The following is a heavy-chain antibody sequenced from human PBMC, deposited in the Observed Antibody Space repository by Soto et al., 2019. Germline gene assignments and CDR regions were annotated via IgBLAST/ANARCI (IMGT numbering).Heavy chain of an antibody. D-gene: IGHD2-21*02. Sequence: EVPLLESGGGLVQPGGSLRLSCAASGFTFSSYAMSWVRQAPGKGLEWVSAISGSGGSTYYADSVKGRFTISRDNSKNTLYLQMNSLRAEDTAVYYCAKDHAESVVTATNFDYWGQGTLVTVSS. CDR3: AKDHAESVVTATNFDY. CDR2: ISGSGGST. V-gene: IGHV3-23*01. J-gene: IGHJ4*02. CDR1: GFTFSSYA.